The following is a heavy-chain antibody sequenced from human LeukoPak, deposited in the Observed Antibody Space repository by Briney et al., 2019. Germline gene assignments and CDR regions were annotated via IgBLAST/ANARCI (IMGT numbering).Heavy chain of an antibody. Sequence: GGSLRLSCAASGFTFSSYSMNWVRQAPGKGLEWVSSISSSSSYIYYADSVKGRFTISRDNAKISLYLQMNSLRAEDTAVYYCARERYWFGEFYYGMDVWGKGTTVTVSS. CDR1: GFTFSSYS. V-gene: IGHV3-21*01. D-gene: IGHD3-10*01. CDR2: ISSSSSYI. J-gene: IGHJ6*04. CDR3: ARERYWFGEFYYGMDV.